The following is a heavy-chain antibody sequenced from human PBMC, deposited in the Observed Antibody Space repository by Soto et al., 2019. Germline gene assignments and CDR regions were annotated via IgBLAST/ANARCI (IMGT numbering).Heavy chain of an antibody. V-gene: IGHV1-69*08. Sequence: QVQLVQSGAEVKKPGSSVKVSFKGSGGNRYTITWVRQAPGQGLEWMGRIIPMFGIATYAQNCQGRVTISADQSTSTAYLELSCLRPEATAVYYCARDSGRSDVVPAAISAMDVWGQGTTVTVSS. CDR2: IIPMFGIA. CDR1: GGNRYT. D-gene: IGHD2-2*01. J-gene: IGHJ6*02. CDR3: ARDSGRSDVVPAAISAMDV.